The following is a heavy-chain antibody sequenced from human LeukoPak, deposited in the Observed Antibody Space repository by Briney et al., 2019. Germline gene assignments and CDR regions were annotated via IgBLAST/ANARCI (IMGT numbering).Heavy chain of an antibody. CDR1: GFTFSSYG. Sequence: PGGSLRLSCAASGFTFSSYGMHWVRQAPGKGLEGVAFIRYDGSNKYYADSVKGRSTISRDNSKNTLYLQMNSLRAEDTAVYYCAKPVDTAMVTIAFDYWGQGTLVTVSS. CDR3: AKPVDTAMVTIAFDY. V-gene: IGHV3-30*02. CDR2: IRYDGSNK. D-gene: IGHD5-18*01. J-gene: IGHJ4*02.